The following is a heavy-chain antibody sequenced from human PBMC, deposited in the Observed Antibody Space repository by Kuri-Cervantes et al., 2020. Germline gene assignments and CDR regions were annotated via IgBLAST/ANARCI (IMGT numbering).Heavy chain of an antibody. D-gene: IGHD1-26*01. CDR2: IDWDDGK. V-gene: IGHV2-70*01. J-gene: IGHJ6*02. CDR3: ARMESSNSGSYYDHYYYGMDV. Sequence: SGPTLVKPTQTLTLTCTFSGFSLSTSGMCVSWIRQPPGKALEWLALIDWDDGKYYSTSLKTRLTISKDTSKNQVVLTMTNMDPVDTATYYCARMESSNSGSYYDHYYYGMDVWGQGTTVTVSS. CDR1: GFSLSTSGMC.